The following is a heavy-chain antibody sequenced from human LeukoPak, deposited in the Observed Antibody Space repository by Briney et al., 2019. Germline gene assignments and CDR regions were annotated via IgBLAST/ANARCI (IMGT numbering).Heavy chain of an antibody. D-gene: IGHD2-15*01. J-gene: IGHJ4*02. CDR3: ARDPHSANY. Sequence: GGSLRLSCAASGFTFSSYWMHWVRQAPGKGLVWVSRINGDGTGTGYADSVKGRFTISRDNGKNTLYLQMNSLRAEDTAVYYCARDPHSANYWGQGTLVTVSS. V-gene: IGHV3-74*01. CDR1: GFTFSSYW. CDR2: INGDGTGT.